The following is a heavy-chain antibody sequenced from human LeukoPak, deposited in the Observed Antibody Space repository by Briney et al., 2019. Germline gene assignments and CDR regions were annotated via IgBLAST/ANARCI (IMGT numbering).Heavy chain of an antibody. CDR3: ARHYPGYDIVVVSAAMAFDY. CDR1: GGSISSSSYY. CDR2: IYYSGST. Sequence: SETLSLTCTVSGGSISSSSYYWGWIRQPPGKGLEWIGSIYYSGSTYYNPSLKSRVTISVDTSKNQFSLKLSSVTAADTAVYYCARHYPGYDIVVVSAAMAFDYGGQGTLVTVSS. V-gene: IGHV4-39*01. D-gene: IGHD2-2*01. J-gene: IGHJ4*02.